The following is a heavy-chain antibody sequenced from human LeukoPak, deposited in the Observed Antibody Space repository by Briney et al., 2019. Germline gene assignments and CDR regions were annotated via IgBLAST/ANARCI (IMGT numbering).Heavy chain of an antibody. Sequence: TSETLSLTCTVSGGSISSSSYYWGWIRQPPGKGLEWIGSIYYSGSTYYNPSLKSRVTISVDTSKNQFSLKLSSVTAADTAEYYCARHESYDILTGYYFRPKVWYFDLWGRGTLVTVSS. V-gene: IGHV4-39*01. CDR2: IYYSGST. CDR3: ARHESYDILTGYYFRPKVWYFDL. J-gene: IGHJ2*01. D-gene: IGHD3-9*01. CDR1: GGSISSSSYY.